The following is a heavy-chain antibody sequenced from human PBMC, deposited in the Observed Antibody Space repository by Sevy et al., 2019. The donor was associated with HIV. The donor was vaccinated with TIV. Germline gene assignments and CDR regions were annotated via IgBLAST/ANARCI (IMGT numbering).Heavy chain of an antibody. J-gene: IGHJ4*02. V-gene: IGHV3-7*01. CDR3: AGSVDY. D-gene: IGHD6-25*01. CDR2: VNLDGSGK. CDR1: GFSFSSYW. Sequence: GGSLRLSCAASGFSFSSYWMTWFRQAPGKGLEWVANVNLDGSGKYYVDSVKGRFTISRDNARNSLSLQMNSLRAEDKAVYYCAGSVDYWGQGTLVTVSS.